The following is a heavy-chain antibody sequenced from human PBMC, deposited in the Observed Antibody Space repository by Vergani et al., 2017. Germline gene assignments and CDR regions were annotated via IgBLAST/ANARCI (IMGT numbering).Heavy chain of an antibody. CDR3: ARRGRYCSSTSFSGGDYYYSVDV. CDR1: GYSFTSYW. V-gene: IGHV5-51*01. CDR2: IYPGDSGT. J-gene: IGHJ6*02. Sequence: EVQLVQSGAEVKKPGESLKISCKGSGYSFTSYWIGWARQMPGKGLEWMGIIYPGDSGTRYSPSFQGQVTISAVKSIRTAYLQWSSLKASDTAMYYCARRGRYCSSTSFSGGDYYYSVDVWGQGTTVTVSS. D-gene: IGHD2-2*01.